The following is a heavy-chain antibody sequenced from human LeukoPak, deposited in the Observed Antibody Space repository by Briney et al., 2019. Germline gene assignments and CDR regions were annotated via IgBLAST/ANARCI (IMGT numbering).Heavy chain of an antibody. J-gene: IGHJ4*02. CDR2: ISAQHGQT. CDR3: ARYYSNYPPLSYFDY. Sequence: ASVKVSCKTSGYSENFYGITWVRQVAGQGLEWMGWISAQHGQTEYAPNSQDRVTMTTDTSTSTAYMELRSLRSDDTAVYYCARYYSNYPPLSYFDYWGQGTLVTVSS. D-gene: IGHD4-11*01. CDR1: GYSENFYG. V-gene: IGHV1-18*01.